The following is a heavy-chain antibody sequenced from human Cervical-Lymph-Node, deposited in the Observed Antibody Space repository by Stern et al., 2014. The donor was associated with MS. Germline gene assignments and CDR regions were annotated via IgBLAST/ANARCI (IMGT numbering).Heavy chain of an antibody. CDR1: GFPFSTYG. CDR3: ARTWLENTFDR. D-gene: IGHD5-12*01. Sequence: EVQLVESEGGLVQPGGSLRLSCDTSGFPFSTYGMSWVRQAPGKGLEWVSFVSAGGDTTHYADSVEGRFSISRDQAGNSLYLQMYSLRDEDTAIYYCARTWLENTFDRWGQGTLVTVSS. CDR2: VSAGGDTT. J-gene: IGHJ4*02. V-gene: IGHV3-48*02.